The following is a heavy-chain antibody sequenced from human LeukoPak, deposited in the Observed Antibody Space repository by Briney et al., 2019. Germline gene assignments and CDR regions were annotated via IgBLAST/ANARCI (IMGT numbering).Heavy chain of an antibody. CDR1: GFTFSNFW. CDR2: IKQDGSEK. Sequence: SGGSLRLSCAASGFTFSNFWMSWVRQAPGKGLEWVANIKQDGSEKYYVDSLKGRFTISRDNAKNSLYLQMNSLRAEDTAVYFCARLTWGLVENWGQGTLVTVSS. D-gene: IGHD7-27*01. V-gene: IGHV3-7*01. CDR3: ARLTWGLVEN. J-gene: IGHJ4*02.